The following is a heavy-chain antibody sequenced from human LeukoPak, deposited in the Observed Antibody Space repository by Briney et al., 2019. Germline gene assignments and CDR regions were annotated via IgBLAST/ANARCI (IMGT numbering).Heavy chain of an antibody. CDR1: GFTFSSYE. J-gene: IGHJ6*02. Sequence: PGGSLRLSCAASGFTFSSYELNWVRQAPGKGLEWVSYISSSGNTIYYADSVKGRFTISRDNAKDSLNLQMNSLRAEDTAVYFCARSSIAARYYYYGMDVWGQGTTVTVSS. CDR2: ISSSGNTI. CDR3: ARSSIAARYYYYGMDV. D-gene: IGHD6-6*01. V-gene: IGHV3-48*03.